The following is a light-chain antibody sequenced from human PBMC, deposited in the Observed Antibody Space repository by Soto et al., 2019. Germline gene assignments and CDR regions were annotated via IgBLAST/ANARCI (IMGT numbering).Light chain of an antibody. V-gene: IGLV2-14*01. J-gene: IGLJ1*01. CDR3: SSYTSSSTYV. CDR2: DVS. CDR1: SSDVGGYKY. Sequence: QCALTQPASVSGSPGQSITISCTGTSSDVGGYKYVSWYQQHPGKAPKLMIYDVSNRPSGVSDRFSGSKSGNTASLTISGLQAEDEADYYCSSYTSSSTYVFGTGTKLTVL.